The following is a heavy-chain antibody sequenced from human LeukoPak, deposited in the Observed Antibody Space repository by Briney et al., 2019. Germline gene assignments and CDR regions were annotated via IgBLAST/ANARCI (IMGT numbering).Heavy chain of an antibody. V-gene: IGHV3-30*18. D-gene: IGHD3-22*01. J-gene: IGHJ4*02. CDR2: ISYDGSDK. CDR3: AKDYSYYYDSGVYSGNYFDY. Sequence: GGSLRLSCAASGFTLSSYGMHWVRQAPGKGLEWVAVISYDGSDKYFADSVKGRFTISRDNSKNTLYLQMNSLRAEDTAVYYCAKDYSYYYDSGVYSGNYFDYWGQGSLVTVSS. CDR1: GFTLSSYG.